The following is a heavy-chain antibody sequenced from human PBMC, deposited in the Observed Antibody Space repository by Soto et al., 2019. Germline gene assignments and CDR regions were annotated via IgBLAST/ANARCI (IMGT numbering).Heavy chain of an antibody. J-gene: IGHJ4*02. CDR3: AKDRSEGYCSSTSCYDFDY. D-gene: IGHD2-2*01. Sequence: GGSLRLSCAASGFTFSSYGMHWVRQAPGEGLEWVAVISYDGSNKYYADSVKGRFTISRDNSKNTLYLQMNSLRAEDTAVYYCAKDRSEGYCSSTSCYDFDYWGQGTLVTVSS. CDR2: ISYDGSNK. V-gene: IGHV3-30*18. CDR1: GFTFSSYG.